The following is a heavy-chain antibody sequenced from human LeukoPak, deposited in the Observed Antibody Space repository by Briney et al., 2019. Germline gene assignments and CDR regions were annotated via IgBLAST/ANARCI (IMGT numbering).Heavy chain of an antibody. CDR3: ASTGYSSGWSKYYFDY. D-gene: IGHD6-19*01. CDR2: IYYSGNT. CDR1: GGSISSGGYY. J-gene: IGHJ4*02. V-gene: IGHV4-31*03. Sequence: SETLSLTCTVSGGSISSGGYYWSWIRQHPGKGLEWIGYIYYSGNTYYNPSLKSRVTISVDTSKNQFSLKLSSVTAADTAVYYCASTGYSSGWSKYYFDYWGQGTLVTVSS.